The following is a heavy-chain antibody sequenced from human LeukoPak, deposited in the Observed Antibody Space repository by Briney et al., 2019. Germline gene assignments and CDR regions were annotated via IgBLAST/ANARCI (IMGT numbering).Heavy chain of an antibody. V-gene: IGHV1-46*01. CDR1: GYRFTTYF. J-gene: IGHJ4*02. D-gene: IGHD3-22*01. CDR3: AKDYGDSSGYNDY. Sequence: ASVKVSCKASGYRFTTYFIHWVRQAPGQGLEWLGLISPGGGDTTYAQKFQGRVTMTRDTSTSTVYMVLSSLRSEDTAVYYCAKDYGDSSGYNDYWGQGTLATVSS. CDR2: ISPGGGDT.